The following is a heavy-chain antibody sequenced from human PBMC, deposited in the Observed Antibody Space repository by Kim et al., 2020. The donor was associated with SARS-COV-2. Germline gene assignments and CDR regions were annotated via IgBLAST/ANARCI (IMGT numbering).Heavy chain of an antibody. CDR2: INHSGST. CDR3: ARGLYSSIAAQQPNRFDP. Sequence: SETLSLTCAVYGGSFSGYYWSWIRQPPGKGLEWIGEINHSGSTNYNPSLKSRVTISVDTSKNQFSLKLSSVTAADTAVYYCARGLYSSIAAQQPNRFDPWGQGTLVTVSS. CDR1: GGSFSGYY. J-gene: IGHJ5*02. V-gene: IGHV4-34*01. D-gene: IGHD6-25*01.